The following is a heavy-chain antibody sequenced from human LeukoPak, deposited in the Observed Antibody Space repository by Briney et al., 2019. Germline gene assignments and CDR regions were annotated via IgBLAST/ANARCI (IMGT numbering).Heavy chain of an antibody. CDR3: ARRIEKRLESLFAP. Sequence: GESLKIYCKGSGYSFTSYWIGWVRQIPGKGLAWMGIIYPGDSDTRYSPSFQGQVTISADKSISTAYLQWSSLKASDTAMYYCARRIEKRLESLFAPWGQGTLVTVSS. CDR2: IYPGDSDT. V-gene: IGHV5-51*01. D-gene: IGHD3-3*01. J-gene: IGHJ5*02. CDR1: GYSFTSYW.